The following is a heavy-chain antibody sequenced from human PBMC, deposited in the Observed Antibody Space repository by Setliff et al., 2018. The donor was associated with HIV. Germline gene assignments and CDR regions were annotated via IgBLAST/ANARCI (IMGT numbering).Heavy chain of an antibody. Sequence: PSETLSLTCAVSGNSIGSGYYWGWIRQPPGKGLEWIASIYYNGNIYYNPSLKSRVTITMDTSKNRFSLKLSSVTAADTAVYSCVRHLSEMAMVDHWGQGTLVTVSS. J-gene: IGHJ4*02. CDR2: IYYNGNI. CDR3: VRHLSEMAMVDH. V-gene: IGHV4-38-2*01. CDR1: GNSIGSGYY.